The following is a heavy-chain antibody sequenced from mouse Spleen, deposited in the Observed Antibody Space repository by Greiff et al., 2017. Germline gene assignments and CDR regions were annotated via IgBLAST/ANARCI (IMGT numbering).Heavy chain of an antibody. Sequence: EVQLQQSGPELVKPGASVKMSCKASGYTFTDYNMHWVKQSHGKSLEWIGYINPNNGGTSYNQKFKGKATLTVNKSSSTAYMELRSLTSEDSAVYYCARRAWDGYYFDYWGQGTTLTVSS. D-gene: IGHD4-1*01. CDR1: GYTFTDYN. J-gene: IGHJ2*01. CDR3: ARRAWDGYYFDY. V-gene: IGHV1-22*01. CDR2: INPNNGGT.